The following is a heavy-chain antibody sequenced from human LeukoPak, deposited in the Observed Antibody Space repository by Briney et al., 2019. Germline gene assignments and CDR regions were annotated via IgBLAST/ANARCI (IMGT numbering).Heavy chain of an antibody. CDR2: IYYSGST. V-gene: IGHV4-59*01. Sequence: SETLSLTCTVSGGSISSYHWSWIRQPPGKGLEWIGYIYYSGSTNYNPSLKSRVTISVDTSKNQFSLKLSSVTAADTAVYYCARDRGRGYYYYGMDVWGQGTTVTVSS. CDR3: ARDRGRGYYYYGMDV. CDR1: GGSISSYH. J-gene: IGHJ6*02.